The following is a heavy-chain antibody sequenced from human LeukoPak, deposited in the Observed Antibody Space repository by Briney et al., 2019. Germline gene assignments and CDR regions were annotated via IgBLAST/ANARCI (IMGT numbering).Heavy chain of an antibody. CDR3: ARARHSSGYYGMDV. V-gene: IGHV4-59*01. J-gene: IGHJ6*02. CDR2: IYYSGST. D-gene: IGHD3-22*01. Sequence: SETLSLTCTVSGGSISSYYWSRIRQPPGKGLEWIGYIYYSGSTNYNPSLKSRVTISVDTPKNQFSLKLSSVTAADTAVYYCARARHSSGYYGMDVWGQGTTVTVSS. CDR1: GGSISSYY.